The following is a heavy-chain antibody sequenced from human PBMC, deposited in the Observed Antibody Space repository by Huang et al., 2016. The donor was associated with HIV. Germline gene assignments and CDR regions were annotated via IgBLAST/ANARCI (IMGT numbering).Heavy chain of an antibody. CDR1: GYTFTGYY. V-gene: IGHV1-2*02. CDR3: ARGVTIFGVVIISWFDP. J-gene: IGHJ5*02. Sequence: QVQLVQSGAEVKKPGASVKVSCKASGYTFTGYYMHWVRQAPGQGLEGMGWISPHSGGTNYAQKFQGRVTMTRDTSISTAYIELSRLRSDDTSVYYCARGVTIFGVVIISWFDPWGQGTLVTVSS. D-gene: IGHD3-3*01. CDR2: ISPHSGGT.